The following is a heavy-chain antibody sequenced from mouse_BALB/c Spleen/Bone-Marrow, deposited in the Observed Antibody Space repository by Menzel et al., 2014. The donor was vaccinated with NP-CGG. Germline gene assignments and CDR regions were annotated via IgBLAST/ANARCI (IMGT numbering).Heavy chain of an antibody. J-gene: IGHJ4*01. CDR2: IFPGDGDT. CDR1: GYAFSSSW. CDR3: ARSDGYRAMDY. D-gene: IGHD2-3*01. Sequence: QVQLKEAGPELVKAGASVKIFFKASGYAFSSSWMNWVKQRPGQGLEWIGRIFPGDGDTYYNGKFKGKATLTADKSSSTAYMQLSSLTSVDSAVYFCARSDGYRAMDYWGQGTSVTVSS. V-gene: IGHV1-82*01.